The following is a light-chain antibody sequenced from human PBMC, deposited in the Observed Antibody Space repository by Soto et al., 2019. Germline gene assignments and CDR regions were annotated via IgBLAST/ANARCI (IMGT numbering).Light chain of an antibody. V-gene: IGLV2-8*01. Sequence: QSALTQPPSASGSPGQSVTISCTGTSSDVGGYNYVSWYQQHPAKAPKLMIYEVSKRPSGVPDRFSGSKSGNTASLTVSGLQAEDEAEYFCSSYAGSNNVVVFGGGTKLTVL. CDR3: SSYAGSNNVVV. J-gene: IGLJ2*01. CDR2: EVS. CDR1: SSDVGGYNY.